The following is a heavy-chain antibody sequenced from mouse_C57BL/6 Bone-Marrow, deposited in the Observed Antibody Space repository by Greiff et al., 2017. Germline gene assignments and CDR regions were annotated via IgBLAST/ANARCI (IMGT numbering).Heavy chain of an antibody. V-gene: IGHV1-69*01. Sequence: QVQLQQPGAELVMPGASVKLSCKASGYTFTSYWMHWVKQRPGQGLEWIGEIDPSDSYTNYNQKFKGKSTLTVDKSSSTAYMQLSSLTSEDSAVYYCAREDLVRYYSDYWGQGTTLTVSS. CDR1: GYTFTSYW. CDR3: AREDLVRYYSDY. D-gene: IGHD1-1*01. J-gene: IGHJ2*01. CDR2: IDPSDSYT.